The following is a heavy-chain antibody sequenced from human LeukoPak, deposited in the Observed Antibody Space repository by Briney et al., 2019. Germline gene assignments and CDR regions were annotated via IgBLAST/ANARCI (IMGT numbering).Heavy chain of an antibody. CDR1: GGSISSYY. J-gene: IGHJ3*02. Sequence: PSGTLSLTCTVSGGSISSYYWSWIRQPPGKGLEWIGYIYYSGSTNYNPSLKSRVTISVDTSKNQFSLKLSSVTAADTAVYYCARASVRSMITFGGVIGAFDIWGQGTMVTISS. V-gene: IGHV4-59*01. D-gene: IGHD3-16*01. CDR2: IYYSGST. CDR3: ARASVRSMITFGGVIGAFDI.